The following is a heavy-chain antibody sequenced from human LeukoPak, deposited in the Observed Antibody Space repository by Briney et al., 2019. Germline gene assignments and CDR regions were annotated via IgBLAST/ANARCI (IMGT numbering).Heavy chain of an antibody. CDR3: GGGPGY. J-gene: IGHJ4*02. CDR1: GFIFSSHW. V-gene: IGHV3-7*01. Sequence: PGGSLRLSCGASGFIFSSHWMRWVRQAPGKGLEWVADINRDGSDEYYVDSVRGRFTISRDNAKNSVYLQMNSLRPDDTAVYYCGGGPGYWGQGTLVSVSS. CDR2: INRDGSDE. D-gene: IGHD2-15*01.